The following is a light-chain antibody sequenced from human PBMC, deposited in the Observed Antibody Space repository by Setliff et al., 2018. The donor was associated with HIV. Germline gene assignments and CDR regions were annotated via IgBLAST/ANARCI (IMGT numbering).Light chain of an antibody. Sequence: QSVLTQPPSASGSPGQSVTISCTGTSSDVGGYNYVSWYQQHPGKAPKLMIYEVSNRPSGVSNRFSGSKSVNTASLTISGLQAEDEADYYCSSYTSSNNYGFGTGTKVTVL. CDR2: EVS. CDR3: SSYTSSNNYG. V-gene: IGLV2-14*01. J-gene: IGLJ1*01. CDR1: SSDVGGYNY.